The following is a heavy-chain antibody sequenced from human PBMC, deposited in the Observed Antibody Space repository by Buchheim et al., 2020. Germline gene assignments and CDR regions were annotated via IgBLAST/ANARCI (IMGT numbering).Heavy chain of an antibody. D-gene: IGHD4-17*01. Sequence: QVQLVQSGAEVKKPGSSVKVSCKASGGTFSSYAISWVRQAPGQGLEWMGRIIPILGIANYAQKFQGRVTITADKSTSTAYMELRSLRSEDTALYYCASRLREYYYYYYGMDVWGQGTT. CDR1: GGTFSSYA. CDR2: IIPILGIA. CDR3: ASRLREYYYYYYGMDV. J-gene: IGHJ6*02. V-gene: IGHV1-69*04.